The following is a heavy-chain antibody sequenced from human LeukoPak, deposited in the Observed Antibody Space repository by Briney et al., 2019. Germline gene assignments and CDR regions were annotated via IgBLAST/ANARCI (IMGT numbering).Heavy chain of an antibody. Sequence: ASVKVTCKASGYTFTSYGISWVRQAPGQGLEWMGWISAYNGNTNYAQKLQGRVTMTTDTSTSTAYMELRSLRSDDTAVYYCARDLGSSATSTNWFDPWGQGTLVTVSS. CDR2: ISAYNGNT. J-gene: IGHJ5*02. CDR3: ARDLGSSATSTNWFDP. V-gene: IGHV1-18*01. CDR1: GYTFTSYG. D-gene: IGHD6-6*01.